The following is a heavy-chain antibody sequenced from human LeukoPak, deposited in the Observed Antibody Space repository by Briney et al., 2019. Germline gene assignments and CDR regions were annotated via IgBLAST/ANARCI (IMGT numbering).Heavy chain of an antibody. D-gene: IGHD3-22*01. CDR1: GASISSGGYY. CDR2: IYYSGST. CDR3: ARDRRYYDSSGYRLDP. V-gene: IGHV4-31*03. Sequence: SETLSLTCTVSGASISSGGYYWRWLRQHPGKGLEWIGYIYYSGSTYYNPSLKSRVTRSVDTSKNQFSLKLSSVTAADTAVYYCARDRRYYDSSGYRLDPWGQGTLVTVSS. J-gene: IGHJ5*02.